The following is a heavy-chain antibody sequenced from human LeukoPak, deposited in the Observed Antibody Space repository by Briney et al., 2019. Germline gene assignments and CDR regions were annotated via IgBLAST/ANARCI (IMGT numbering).Heavy chain of an antibody. V-gene: IGHV1-2*02. CDR2: INPNSGGT. Sequence: ASVKVSCKASGYTLIGDYMHWVRQAPGQGLEWVGGINPNSGGTNHAQKFQGRVPMTRDPSISPAYMELSRLRSDDTAVYCCARDYDFWSGYYRFDYWGQRTLVTVSS. CDR1: GYTLIGDY. D-gene: IGHD3-3*01. J-gene: IGHJ4*02. CDR3: ARDYDFWSGYYRFDY.